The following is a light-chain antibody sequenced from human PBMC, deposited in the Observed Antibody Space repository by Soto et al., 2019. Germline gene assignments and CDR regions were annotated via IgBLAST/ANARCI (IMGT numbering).Light chain of an antibody. CDR2: GAS. J-gene: IGKJ5*01. Sequence: EIVLTQSPGTLSLSPGERATVSCRASQIVRSRYLAWSQQKPGQAPRVLIYGASSRASGIPDRFSGSRSETDFTLTIRRLEPEYFALYYCQQYPGSPITFGQGTRLEIK. V-gene: IGKV3-20*01. CDR1: QIVRSRY. CDR3: QQYPGSPIT.